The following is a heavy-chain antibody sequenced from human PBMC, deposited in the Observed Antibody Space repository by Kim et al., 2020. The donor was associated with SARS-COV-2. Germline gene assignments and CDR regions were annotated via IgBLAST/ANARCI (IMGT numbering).Heavy chain of an antibody. CDR3: ARQGRPEGWFDP. D-gene: IGHD6-6*01. CDR2: IYYSGST. Sequence: SETLSLTCTVSGVSISSYYWSWIRQPPGKGLEWIGYIYYSGSTNYNPSLKSRVTISVDTSKNQFSLKLSSVTAADTAVYYCARQGRPEGWFDPWGQGTLVTVSS. V-gene: IGHV4-59*08. CDR1: GVSISSYY. J-gene: IGHJ5*02.